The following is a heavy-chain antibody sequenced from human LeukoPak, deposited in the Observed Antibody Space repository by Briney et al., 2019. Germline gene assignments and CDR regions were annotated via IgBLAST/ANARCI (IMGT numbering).Heavy chain of an antibody. D-gene: IGHD2-2*01. J-gene: IGHJ5*02. CDR3: ARAGCSSTSCYAGIGFDP. V-gene: IGHV4-61*02. Sequence: SETLSLTCTVSGGSISSGSYYWSWIRQPAGKGLEWIGRIYTSGSTNYNPSLKSRVTISVDTSKNQFSLKLSSVTAADTAVYYCARAGCSSTSCYAGIGFDPWGQGTLVTVSS. CDR2: IYTSGST. CDR1: GGSISSGSYY.